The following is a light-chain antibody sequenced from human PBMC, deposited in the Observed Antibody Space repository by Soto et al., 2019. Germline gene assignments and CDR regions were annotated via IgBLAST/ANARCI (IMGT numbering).Light chain of an antibody. CDR2: DAS. Sequence: DIQMTQSPSTLSASVGDRVTIPCRTSQRIRTSLAWDQQKPGKAPNLLIYDASSLESGVPSRFSGSGSGTDFTLTISSLQPEDFATYYCQQANSFPHFGQGTRLEIK. J-gene: IGKJ5*01. CDR1: QRIRTS. CDR3: QQANSFPH. V-gene: IGKV1-12*01.